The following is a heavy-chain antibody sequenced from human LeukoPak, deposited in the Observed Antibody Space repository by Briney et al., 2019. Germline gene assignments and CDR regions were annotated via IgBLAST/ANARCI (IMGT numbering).Heavy chain of an antibody. D-gene: IGHD2-21*02. CDR2: IILIFGTA. Sequence: SVKVSCKASGGTFSSYAISWVRQAPGQGLEWMGGIILIFGTANYAQKFQGRVTITADESTSTAYMELSSLRSEDTAVYYCARVGTAYCGGDCFTYGMDVWGQGTTVTVSS. CDR3: ARVGTAYCGGDCFTYGMDV. V-gene: IGHV1-69*13. CDR1: GGTFSSYA. J-gene: IGHJ6*02.